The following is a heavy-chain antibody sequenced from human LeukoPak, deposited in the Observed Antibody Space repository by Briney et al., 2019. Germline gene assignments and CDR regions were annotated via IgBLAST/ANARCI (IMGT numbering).Heavy chain of an antibody. CDR3: AKFLPTHIVVANYYFDY. V-gene: IGHV3-74*01. D-gene: IGHD2-21*01. CDR1: GLIFSSAW. J-gene: IGHJ4*02. CDR2: IKSDGTA. Sequence: PGGSLRLSCAASGLIFSSAWMHWVRQTPGKGLVWISRIKSDGTATYADSVRGRFTISRDNSKNTLYLQMNSLRAEDTAVYYCAKFLPTHIVVANYYFDYWGQGTLVTVSS.